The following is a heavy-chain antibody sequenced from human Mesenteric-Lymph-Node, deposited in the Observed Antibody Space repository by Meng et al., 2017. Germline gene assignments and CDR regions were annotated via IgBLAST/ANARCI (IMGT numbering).Heavy chain of an antibody. CDR1: GYTFTGYY. Sequence: ASVKVSCKASGYTFTGYYMHWVRQAPGEGLEWMGRINPNSGGTNYAQKFQGRVTMTRDTSISTAYMELSSLRSEDTAVYYCAGLGGDDSDAFDIWGQGTMVTVSS. V-gene: IGHV1-2*06. D-gene: IGHD2-21*02. CDR2: INPNSGGT. J-gene: IGHJ3*02. CDR3: AGLGGDDSDAFDI.